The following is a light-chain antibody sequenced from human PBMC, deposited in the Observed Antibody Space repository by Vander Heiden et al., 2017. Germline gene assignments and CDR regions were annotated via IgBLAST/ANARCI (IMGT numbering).Light chain of an antibody. V-gene: IGLV3-1*01. CDR2: QDS. J-gene: IGLJ2*01. Sequence: SYELTQPPSVSVSPGQTASITCSGDKLGDKSACWYQQKPGQSPVLVIYQDSKRPSGIPERFSGSNSGNTATLTISGTQAMDEADYYCQAWDSSTAVFGGGTKL. CDR3: QAWDSSTAV. CDR1: KLGDKS.